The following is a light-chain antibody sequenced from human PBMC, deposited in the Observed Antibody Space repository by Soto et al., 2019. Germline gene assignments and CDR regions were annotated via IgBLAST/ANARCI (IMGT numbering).Light chain of an antibody. CDR1: TSNIGNNN. CDR3: AAWEYSLSAWV. Sequence: QSVLTQAPSASETPGQRITLSCSGSTSNIGNNNVNWYQQVPGTAPKLLMYRNNLRPSGVPERFSGSTSGTSASLAISGLQSEDEADYYCAAWEYSLSAWVFGGGTKLTVL. CDR2: RNN. J-gene: IGLJ3*02. V-gene: IGLV1-44*01.